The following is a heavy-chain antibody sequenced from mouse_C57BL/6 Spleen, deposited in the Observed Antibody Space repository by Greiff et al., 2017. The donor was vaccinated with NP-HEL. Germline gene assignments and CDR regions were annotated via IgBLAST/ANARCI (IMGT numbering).Heavy chain of an antibody. V-gene: IGHV1-50*01. CDR2: IDPSDSYT. CDR1: GYTFTSYW. J-gene: IGHJ4*01. CDR3: ARRYGNYKDAMDY. Sequence: QVQLKQPGAELVKPGASVKLSCKASGYTFTSYWMQWVKQRPGQGLEWIGEIDPSDSYTNYNQQFKGKATLTVDTSSRTAYMQLSSLTSEDSAVYYCARRYGNYKDAMDYWGQGTSVTVSS. D-gene: IGHD2-1*01.